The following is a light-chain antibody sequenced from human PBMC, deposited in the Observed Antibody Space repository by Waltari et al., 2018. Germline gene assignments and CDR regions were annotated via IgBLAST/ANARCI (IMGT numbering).Light chain of an antibody. V-gene: IGLV1-40*01. CDR3: QSYDNTSGSI. CDR2: GNG. J-gene: IGLJ2*01. CDR1: SSNIGAGSH. Sequence: QSGPTPPPSGSGAPGQRVTLPCTGSSSNIGAGSHVHRYQLFPATPPKLLIYGNGNRPSGGPDRFSGSKSGTSASLAITGLQAEDEADYYCQSYDNTSGSIFGGGTKLTVL.